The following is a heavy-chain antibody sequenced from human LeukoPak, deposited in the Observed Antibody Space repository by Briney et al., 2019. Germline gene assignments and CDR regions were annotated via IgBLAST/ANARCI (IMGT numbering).Heavy chain of an antibody. J-gene: IGHJ5*02. Sequence: GASVKVSCKASGYTFTGYYMYWVRQAPGQGLEWMGRINPNSGGTDYAQNFQGRVTMTRDTSISTAYMELSRLRSDDTAVYYCARGYCSGGTCYLVENWFDPWGQGTLVTVPS. D-gene: IGHD2-15*01. CDR2: INPNSGGT. CDR1: GYTFTGYY. CDR3: ARGYCSGGTCYLVENWFDP. V-gene: IGHV1-2*06.